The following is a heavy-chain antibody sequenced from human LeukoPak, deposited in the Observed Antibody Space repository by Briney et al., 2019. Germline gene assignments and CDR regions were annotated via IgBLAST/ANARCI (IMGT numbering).Heavy chain of an antibody. CDR3: AKEEDAFDI. Sequence: GGSLRLSCAASGFTVNNKYMSWVRQAPGKGLEWVSVIYSGESGGSTFYADSVKGRFTISRDNSKNMLYLQMNSLRAEDTAVYFCAKEEDAFDIWGQGTMVTVSS. CDR1: GFTVNNKY. CDR2: IYSGESGGST. J-gene: IGHJ3*02. V-gene: IGHV3-66*01.